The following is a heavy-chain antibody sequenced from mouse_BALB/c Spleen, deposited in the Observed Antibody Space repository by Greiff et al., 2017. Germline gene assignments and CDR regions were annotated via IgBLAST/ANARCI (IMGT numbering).Heavy chain of an antibody. D-gene: IGHD2-1*01. Sequence: QVQLQQSGAELVRPGSSVKISCKASGYAFSSYWMNWVKQRPGQGLEWIGQIYPGDGDTNYNGKFKGKATLTADKSSSTAYMQLSSLTSEDSAVYFCASYGNCGYAMDYWGQGTSVTVSS. CDR1: GYAFSSYW. V-gene: IGHV1-80*01. CDR3: ASYGNCGYAMDY. J-gene: IGHJ4*01. CDR2: IYPGDGDT.